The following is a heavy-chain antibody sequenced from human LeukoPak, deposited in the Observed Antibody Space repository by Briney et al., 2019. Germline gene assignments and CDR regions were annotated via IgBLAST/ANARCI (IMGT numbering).Heavy chain of an antibody. CDR3: ARSWFGDLFFDY. Sequence: SETLSLTCTVSGGSISSHYCSWIRQPPGKGLEWIGYIYYSGSTNYNPSLKSRVSISVDTSKNQVSLKLSSVTAADTAVYYCARSWFGDLFFDYWGQGTLVTVSS. D-gene: IGHD3-10*01. CDR1: GGSISSHY. CDR2: IYYSGST. J-gene: IGHJ4*02. V-gene: IGHV4-59*11.